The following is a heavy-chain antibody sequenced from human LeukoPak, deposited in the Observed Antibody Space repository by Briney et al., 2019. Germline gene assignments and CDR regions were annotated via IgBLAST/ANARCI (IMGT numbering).Heavy chain of an antibody. CDR2: IIPIFGTA. V-gene: IGHV1-69*01. CDR3: ARLLNYYDSSGYYYVPGYYFDY. J-gene: IGHJ4*02. Sequence: GASVKVSCKASGGTFSSYAISWVRQAPGQGLEWMGGIIPIFGTANYAQKFQGRVTITAYESTSTAYMELSSLRSEDTAVYYCARLLNYYDSSGYYYVPGYYFDYWGQGTLVTVSS. D-gene: IGHD3-22*01. CDR1: GGTFSSYA.